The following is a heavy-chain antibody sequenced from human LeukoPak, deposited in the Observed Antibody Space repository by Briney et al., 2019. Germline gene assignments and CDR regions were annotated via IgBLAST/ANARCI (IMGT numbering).Heavy chain of an antibody. V-gene: IGHV5-51*01. CDR1: GYSFTSYW. D-gene: IGHD2-2*01. J-gene: IGHJ5*02. CDR2: IYPGDSDT. Sequence: GASLEISCKGSGYSFTSYWIGWVRQLPGKGLEGMGIIYPGDSDTRYSPSFQGQVTISADKSISTAYLQWSSLKASDTAMYYCARQIVVVPAAPPGWFDPWGQGTLVTVSS. CDR3: ARQIVVVPAAPPGWFDP.